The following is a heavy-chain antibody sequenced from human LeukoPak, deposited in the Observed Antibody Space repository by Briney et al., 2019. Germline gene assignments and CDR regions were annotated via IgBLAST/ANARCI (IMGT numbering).Heavy chain of an antibody. J-gene: IGHJ6*02. V-gene: IGHV3-66*01. D-gene: IGHD6-13*01. CDR2: IYSGGST. Sequence: GGSLRLSCAASGFTVSSNYMSWVRQAPGKGLEWVSVIYSGGSTYYADSVKGRFTISRDNSKNTLYLQMNSLRAEDTAVYYCARDSSSWNYGMDVWGQGTTVTVSS. CDR3: ARDSSSWNYGMDV. CDR1: GFTVSSNY.